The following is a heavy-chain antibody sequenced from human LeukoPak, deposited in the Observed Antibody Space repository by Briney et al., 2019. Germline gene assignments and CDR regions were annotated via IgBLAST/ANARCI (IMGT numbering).Heavy chain of an antibody. CDR1: GFTFSSYV. CDR2: ISGSGGST. CDR3: ARDGWFDP. J-gene: IGHJ5*02. Sequence: GGSLRLSCAASGFTFSSYVMNWVRQAPGKGLEWVSGISGSGGSTYYADSVKGRFTISRDNSKNTLYLQMNSLRAEDTAVYYCARDGWFDPWGQGTLVTVSS. V-gene: IGHV3-23*01.